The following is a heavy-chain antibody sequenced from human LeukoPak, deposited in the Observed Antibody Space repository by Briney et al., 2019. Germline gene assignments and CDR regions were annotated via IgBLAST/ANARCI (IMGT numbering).Heavy chain of an antibody. CDR3: ARDSSSGYFTFDY. D-gene: IGHD3-22*01. V-gene: IGHV4-61*01. J-gene: IGHJ4*02. Sequence: TSETLSLTCTVSGGSISSSSYYWSWIRQPPGKGLEWIGYIYYSGSTNYNPSLKSRVTISVDTSKNQFSLKLSSVTAADTAVYYCARDSSSGYFTFDYWGQGTLVTVSS. CDR2: IYYSGST. CDR1: GGSISSSSYY.